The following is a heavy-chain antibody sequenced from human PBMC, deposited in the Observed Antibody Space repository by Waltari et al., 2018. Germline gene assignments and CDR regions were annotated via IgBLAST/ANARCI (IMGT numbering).Heavy chain of an antibody. D-gene: IGHD3-10*01. J-gene: IGHJ4*02. CDR1: GFTFTRYL. CDR3: TRALWLGELYDY. CDR2: NNRDGSST. V-gene: IGHV3-74*01. Sequence: EVQLDESGGGLVQPGGSLRLSCSASGFTFTRYLMNWVRQAPGKGLVRVERNNRDGSSTTYADSVKGRFTISRDNAKNTVYLQMNSLRVEDTAVYYCTRALWLGELYDYWGQGTLVTVSS.